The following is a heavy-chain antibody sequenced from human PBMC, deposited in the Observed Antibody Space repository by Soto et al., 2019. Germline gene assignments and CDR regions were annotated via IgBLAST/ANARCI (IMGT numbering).Heavy chain of an antibody. CDR3: AKEGAGRQLGTDLYYFDY. CDR2: ISYDGSNK. V-gene: IGHV3-30*18. CDR1: GFTFSSYG. D-gene: IGHD6-6*01. J-gene: IGHJ4*02. Sequence: GGSLRLSCAASGFTFSSYGMHWVRQAPGKGLEWVAVISYDGSNKYYADSVKGRFTISRDNSKNTLYLQMNSLRAEDTAVYYCAKEGAGRQLGTDLYYFDYWGQGTLVTVSS.